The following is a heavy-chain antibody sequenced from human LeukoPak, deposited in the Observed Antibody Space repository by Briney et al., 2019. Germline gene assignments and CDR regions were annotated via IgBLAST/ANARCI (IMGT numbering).Heavy chain of an antibody. CDR3: ARDEGTMVRGVIRSFDY. Sequence: GGSLRLSCAASGFTFSSYAMHWVRQAPGKGLEWVAVISYDGSNKYYADSVKGRFTISRDNFKNTLYLQMNSLRAEDMAVYYCARDEGTMVRGVIRSFDYWGQGTLVTVSS. D-gene: IGHD3-10*01. V-gene: IGHV3-30*04. CDR1: GFTFSSYA. CDR2: ISYDGSNK. J-gene: IGHJ4*02.